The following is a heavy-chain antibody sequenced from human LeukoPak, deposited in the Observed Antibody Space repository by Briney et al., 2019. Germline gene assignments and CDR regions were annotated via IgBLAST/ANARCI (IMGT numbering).Heavy chain of an antibody. D-gene: IGHD2-21*02. Sequence: ASVKVSCKASGYTFTSYGISWVRQAPGQGLEWMGWISAYNGNTNYARKFQGRVTMTRDTSTSTVYMELSSLRSEDTAVYYCARDRLAYCGGDCYSPSYRYGMDVWGQGTTVTVSS. V-gene: IGHV1-18*01. CDR2: ISAYNGNT. J-gene: IGHJ6*02. CDR1: GYTFTSYG. CDR3: ARDRLAYCGGDCYSPSYRYGMDV.